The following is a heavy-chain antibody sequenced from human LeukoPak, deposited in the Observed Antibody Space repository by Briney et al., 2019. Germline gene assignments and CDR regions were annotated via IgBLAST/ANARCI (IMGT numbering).Heavy chain of an antibody. CDR1: GFTFSSYG. CDR2: ISGSGGST. CDR3: AKGSIAAAGTLDY. J-gene: IGHJ4*02. V-gene: IGHV3-23*01. D-gene: IGHD6-13*01. Sequence: GGSLRLSCATSGFTFSSYGMNWVRQAPGKGLEWVSAISGSGGSTYYAGSVKGRFTISRDNSKNTLYLQMNSLRAEDTAVYYCAKGSIAAAGTLDYWGQGTLVTVSS.